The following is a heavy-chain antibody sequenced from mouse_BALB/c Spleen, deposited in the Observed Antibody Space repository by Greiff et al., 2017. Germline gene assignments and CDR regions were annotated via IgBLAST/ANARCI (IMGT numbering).Heavy chain of an antibody. CDR2: ISSGGGST. J-gene: IGHJ2*01. V-gene: IGHV5-12-1*01. Sequence: EVQRVESGGGLVKPGGSLKLSCAASGFAFSSYDMSWVRQTPEKRLEWVAYISSGGGSTYYPDTVKGRFTISRDNAKNTLYLQMSSLKSEDTAMYYCARHGDYDYFDYWGQGTTLTVSS. D-gene: IGHD2-4*01. CDR1: GFAFSSYD. CDR3: ARHGDYDYFDY.